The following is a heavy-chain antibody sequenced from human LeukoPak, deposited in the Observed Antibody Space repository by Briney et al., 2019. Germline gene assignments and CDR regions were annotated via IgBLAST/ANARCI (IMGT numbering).Heavy chain of an antibody. J-gene: IGHJ4*02. D-gene: IGHD6-25*01. CDR3: ATSNSNGLSLFDY. Sequence: GGSLRLSCVVSGFTSSDHYIDWARQAPGKGLEWVGRIRNKVNSYTTEYAASVKDRFTISRDDSKNSVWLQMNSLKTEDSAVYYCATSNSNGLSLFDYWGQGTLVTVSS. CDR2: IRNKVNSYTT. V-gene: IGHV3-72*01. CDR1: GFTSSDHY.